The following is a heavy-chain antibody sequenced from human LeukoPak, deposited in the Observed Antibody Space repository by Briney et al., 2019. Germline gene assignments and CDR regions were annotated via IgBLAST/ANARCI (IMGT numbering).Heavy chain of an antibody. Sequence: PSETLSLTCSVSGVSIKSSYWSWIRQPPGKGLEWIGDIHYSESINYNPSLKSRVTISVGTSKNQLSLKLSSVTAADTAVYYCARHRRWSDAFDIWGQGTMVTVSS. J-gene: IGHJ3*02. CDR1: GVSIKSSY. CDR2: IHYSESI. CDR3: ARHRRWSDAFDI. V-gene: IGHV4-59*08. D-gene: IGHD6-13*01.